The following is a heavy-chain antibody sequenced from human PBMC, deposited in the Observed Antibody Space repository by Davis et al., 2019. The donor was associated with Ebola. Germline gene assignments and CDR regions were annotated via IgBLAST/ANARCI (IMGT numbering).Heavy chain of an antibody. V-gene: IGHV4-34*01. CDR2: INHSGRT. CDR3: ARGRDFWNY. D-gene: IGHD3-3*01. Sequence: SETLSLTCAVYGGSFSGYYWSWIRQPPGKGLEWIGEINHSGRTNYNPSLKSRVTISVDTSKNQFSLKLSSVTAADTAVYYCARGRDFWNYWGQGTLVTVSS. CDR1: GGSFSGYY. J-gene: IGHJ4*02.